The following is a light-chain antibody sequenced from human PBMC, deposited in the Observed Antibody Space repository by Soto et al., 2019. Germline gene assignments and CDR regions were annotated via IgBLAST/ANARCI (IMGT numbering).Light chain of an antibody. CDR1: QSVSSSY. CDR2: GAS. V-gene: IGKV3-20*01. Sequence: EIVLTQSPGTLSLSPGERATLSCRASQSVSSSYLAWYQQKPGQAPRLLIYGASRRATGIPDRFSGRGSGTGFLLTISRLEPEDFAVYYCPQYGSSPPWTFGQGTKVEI. CDR3: PQYGSSPPWT. J-gene: IGKJ1*01.